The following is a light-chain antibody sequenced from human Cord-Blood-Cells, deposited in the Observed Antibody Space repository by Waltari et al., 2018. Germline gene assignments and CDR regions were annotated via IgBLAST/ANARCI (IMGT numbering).Light chain of an antibody. CDR1: SSAVGSYNL. Sequence: QSALTQPASVSGSPGQSITISCTGTSSAVGSYNLVSWYQPHPGKAPKLMFYEGSKRPSGVSNRFAGSKSGNTASLTTAGLQAENEADYYCCSYGGSSTSVFGGGTKLTVL. V-gene: IGLV2-23*01. CDR3: CSYGGSSTSV. CDR2: EGS. J-gene: IGLJ2*01.